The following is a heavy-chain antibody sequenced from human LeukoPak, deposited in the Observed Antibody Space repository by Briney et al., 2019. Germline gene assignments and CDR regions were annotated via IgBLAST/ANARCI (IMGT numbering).Heavy chain of an antibody. J-gene: IGHJ4*02. D-gene: IGHD3-10*01. V-gene: IGHV1-69*04. CDR2: IIPIFGIA. Sequence: ASVKVSCKASGGTFSSYAISWVRQAPGQGLEWMGRIIPIFGIANYAQKFQGRVTITADKSTSTAYMELSSLRSVDTAVYYCARDDTMVRGPTGYWGQGTLVTVSS. CDR1: GGTFSSYA. CDR3: ARDDTMVRGPTGY.